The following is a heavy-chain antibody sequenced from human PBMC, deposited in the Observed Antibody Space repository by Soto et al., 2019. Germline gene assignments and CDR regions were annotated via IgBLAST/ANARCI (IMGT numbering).Heavy chain of an antibody. Sequence: QVQLVQSGAEVKKPGSSLKVSCKVFGETLNSNPIGWVRQAPGQGLEWVGGIVPLSDRTNYAQELQGRVTVPADCSTSTVYMELSNLKSDDTAVYYCARKSGRDCHSGGGCFSLDVWGQGSLITVSS. D-gene: IGHD2-15*01. J-gene: IGHJ4*02. CDR2: IVPLSDRT. V-gene: IGHV1-69*01. CDR3: ARKSGRDCHSGGGCFSLDV. CDR1: GETLNSNP.